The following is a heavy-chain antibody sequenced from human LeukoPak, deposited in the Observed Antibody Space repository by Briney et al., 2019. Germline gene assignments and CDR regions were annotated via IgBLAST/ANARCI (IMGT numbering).Heavy chain of an antibody. V-gene: IGHV4-34*01. J-gene: IGHJ4*02. CDR1: GGSFSGYY. Sequence: SETLSLTCAVYGGSFSGYYWSWIRQPPGKGLEWIGEINHSGSTNYNPSLKSRVTISVDTSKNQFSLKLSSVTAADTAVYYCARGQIRGHIVVVTRVPRGHYFDYRGQGTLVTVSS. D-gene: IGHD2-21*02. CDR2: INHSGST. CDR3: ARGQIRGHIVVVTRVPRGHYFDY.